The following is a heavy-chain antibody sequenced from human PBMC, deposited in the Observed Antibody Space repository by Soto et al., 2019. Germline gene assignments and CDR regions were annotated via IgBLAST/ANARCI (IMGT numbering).Heavy chain of an antibody. Sequence: GGSLRLSCTASGFTFGDYVMRWVRQAPGKGLEWVGFIRSKAYGGTTEYAASVKGRFTISRDDSKSIAYLQMNSLKTEDTAVYYCTRNPWGLDEVYYFDYWGQGTLVTVSS. CDR1: GFTFGDYV. CDR2: IRSKAYGGTT. J-gene: IGHJ4*02. D-gene: IGHD3-16*01. CDR3: TRNPWGLDEVYYFDY. V-gene: IGHV3-49*04.